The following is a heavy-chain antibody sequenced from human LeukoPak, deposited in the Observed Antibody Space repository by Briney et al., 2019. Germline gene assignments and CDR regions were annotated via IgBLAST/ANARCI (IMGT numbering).Heavy chain of an antibody. V-gene: IGHV4-34*01. D-gene: IGHD2-15*01. Sequence: PSETLSLTCAAYGGSFSGYYWSWIRQPPGKGLEWIGEINHSGSTNYNPSLKSRVTISVDTSKNQFSLKLSSVTAADTAVYYCASLEDCSGGSCYRTTDYWGQGTLVTVSS. CDR1: GGSFSGYY. CDR2: INHSGST. CDR3: ASLEDCSGGSCYRTTDY. J-gene: IGHJ4*02.